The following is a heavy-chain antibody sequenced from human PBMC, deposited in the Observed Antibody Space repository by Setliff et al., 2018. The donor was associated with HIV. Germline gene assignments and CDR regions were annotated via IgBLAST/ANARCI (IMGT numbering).Heavy chain of an antibody. CDR1: GFTFSSYA. CDR2: ITSGGST. V-gene: IGHV3-23*01. Sequence: GGSLRLSCAASGFTFSSYAMSWVRQTPEKGLEWVSIITSGGSTYYADSAKGRFIISRDNSQNTLYLQMNSLRADDTAIYYCAKRWGYSYVRAFDIWGQGTMVTVSS. J-gene: IGHJ3*02. D-gene: IGHD5-18*01. CDR3: AKRWGYSYVRAFDI.